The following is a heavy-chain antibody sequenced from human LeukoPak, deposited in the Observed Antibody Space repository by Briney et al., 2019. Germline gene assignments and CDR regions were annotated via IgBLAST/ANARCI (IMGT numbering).Heavy chain of an antibody. Sequence: GGSLRLSCAASGFTFSNHRMSWVRQAPGKGLEWVATIKQDGSEKNYVDSVKGRFTISRDNAKNSLYLQMDSLRAEDTAVYYCARVDRKYEDSRYRSFDSWGQGTLVSVSS. V-gene: IGHV3-7*01. CDR3: ARVDRKYEDSRYRSFDS. CDR1: GFTFSNHR. CDR2: IKQDGSEK. J-gene: IGHJ4*02. D-gene: IGHD3-22*01.